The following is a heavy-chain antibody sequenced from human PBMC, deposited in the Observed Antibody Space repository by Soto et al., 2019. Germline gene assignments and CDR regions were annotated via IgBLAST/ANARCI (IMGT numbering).Heavy chain of an antibody. CDR2: IIPLFGTP. V-gene: IGHV1-69*01. J-gene: IGHJ4*02. CDR3: PRDRDDYGSGNYYNRIYF. CDR1: GGIFSTYA. Sequence: QVQLVQSGAEVKKPGSSVKVSCKASGGIFSTYAISWLRQAPGQGLEWMGGIIPLFGTPNYAQRFQGRVTITADESTSTAYMELSRLRSEDTAVAYCPRDRDDYGSGNYYNRIYFWGQGTLVTVSS. D-gene: IGHD3-10*01.